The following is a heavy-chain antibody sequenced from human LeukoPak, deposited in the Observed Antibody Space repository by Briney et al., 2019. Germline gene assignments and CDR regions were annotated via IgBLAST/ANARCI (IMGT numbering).Heavy chain of an antibody. CDR3: ASGSYSSGWLFDY. CDR1: GFTLSRNT. J-gene: IGHJ4*02. Sequence: PGGSLRLSCAASGFTLSRNTMNWVRQAPAKGLEWVSSISSSSTYIYFADSVKGRFTISRDNAKNSLYLQMNSLRAEDMAVYYCASGSYSSGWLFDYWGQGTLVTVSS. V-gene: IGHV3-21*01. CDR2: ISSSSTYI. D-gene: IGHD6-19*01.